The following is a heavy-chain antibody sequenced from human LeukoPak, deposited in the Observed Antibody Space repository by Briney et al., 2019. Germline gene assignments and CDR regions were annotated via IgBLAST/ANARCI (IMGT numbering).Heavy chain of an antibody. CDR1: GGSFSGYC. J-gene: IGHJ1*01. D-gene: IGHD3-22*01. Sequence: SETLSLTCAVYGGSFSGYCWSWIRQPPGKGLEWIGEINHSGSTNYNPSLKSRVTISVDKSKNQFSLRLSSVTAAGTAVYFCARGGYYDSSGYSAAEYFQHWGQGTLVTVSS. CDR2: INHSGST. CDR3: ARGGYYDSSGYSAAEYFQH. V-gene: IGHV4-34*01.